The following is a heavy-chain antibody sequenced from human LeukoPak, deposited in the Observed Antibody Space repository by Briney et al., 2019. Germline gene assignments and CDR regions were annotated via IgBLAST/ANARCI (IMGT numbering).Heavy chain of an antibody. D-gene: IGHD6-19*01. CDR2: IRYKVSNK. J-gene: IGHJ3*02. CDR3: AKEGDLGGWYYI. CDR1: GFTFSSYG. V-gene: IGHV3-30*02. Sequence: GGSLRLSSAASGFTFSSYGMHWVRQAPGKGREWVAFIRYKVSNKYYEDSVKGRFTISRDNSKNTLYLQMSSLRAEDTAVYYCAKEGDLGGWYYIWGQGTMVTVSS.